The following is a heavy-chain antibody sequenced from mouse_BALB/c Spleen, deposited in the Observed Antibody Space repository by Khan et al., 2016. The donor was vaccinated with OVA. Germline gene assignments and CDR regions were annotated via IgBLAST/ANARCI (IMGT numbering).Heavy chain of an antibody. V-gene: IGHV14-3*02. Sequence: EVQLQQWRAELLKPGASVKLSCTSSGFNIKDTYMHWVKQRPEQGMEWIGRIDPANGDTKYDPKIKGRATITAETSANKAYLQISSLTSEDNAVYYGATLYGNPIAYWGQGTLVTVSA. D-gene: IGHD2-1*01. CDR1: GFNIKDTY. J-gene: IGHJ3*01. CDR2: IDPANGDT. CDR3: ATLYGNPIAY.